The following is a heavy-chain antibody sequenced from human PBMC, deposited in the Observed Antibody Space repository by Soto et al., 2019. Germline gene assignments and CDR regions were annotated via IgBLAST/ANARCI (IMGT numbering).Heavy chain of an antibody. CDR1: GFTVSSNY. J-gene: IGHJ3*02. CDR2: IYSGGST. V-gene: IGHV3-53*01. CDR3: ASSQMVYAIPGAFDI. D-gene: IGHD2-8*01. Sequence: GGSLRLSCAASGFTVSSNYMSWVRQAPGKGLEWVSVIYSGGSTYYADSVKGRFTISRDNSKNTLYLQMNSLRAEDTAVYYCASSQMVYAIPGAFDIWGQGTMVTVSS.